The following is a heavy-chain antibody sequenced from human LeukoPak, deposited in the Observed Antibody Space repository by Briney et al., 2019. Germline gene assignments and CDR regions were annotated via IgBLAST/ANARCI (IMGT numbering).Heavy chain of an antibody. D-gene: IGHD2-2*01. V-gene: IGHV3-23*01. CDR1: GFTFNNYA. CDR3: AKGVDGYCSSDSCYAYDC. Sequence: GGSLRLSCAASGFTFNNYAMSWVRQAPGKGLVWVSGLGGSGGSINYADSVKGRFTISRDNSKNTLYLQMNSLRAEDTAVYWCAKGVDGYCSSDSCYAYDCWGQGTLVTVSS. J-gene: IGHJ4*02. CDR2: LGGSGGSI.